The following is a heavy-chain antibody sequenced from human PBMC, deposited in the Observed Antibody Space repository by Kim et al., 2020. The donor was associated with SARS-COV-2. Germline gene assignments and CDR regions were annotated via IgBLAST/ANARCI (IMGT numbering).Heavy chain of an antibody. CDR2: ISGSCGST. CDR3: AKDPSYDSETGFDY. V-gene: IGHV3-23*01. CDR1: GFTFSSYA. J-gene: IGHJ4*02. D-gene: IGHD3-22*01. Sequence: GGSLRLSCAASGFTFSSYAMSWVRQAPGKGLEWVSAISGSCGSTYYADSVKGRFTISRDNSKNTLYLQMNSLRAEDTAVYYCAKDPSYDSETGFDYWGQGTLVTVSS.